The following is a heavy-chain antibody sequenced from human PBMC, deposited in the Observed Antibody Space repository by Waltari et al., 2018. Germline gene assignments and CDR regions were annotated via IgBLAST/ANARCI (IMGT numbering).Heavy chain of an antibody. D-gene: IGHD3-16*02. CDR1: GGSFRGYY. J-gene: IGHJ6*02. Sequence: QVQLQQWGAGLLTPSETLSLTCAVYGGSFRGYYWSWIPQPPGQGREWIGEINHSGSTNYNPSLKSRVTISVDTSKNQFSLKLSSVTAADTAVYYCARGRSYPPSTSPYYYYGMDVWGQGTTVTVSS. CDR3: ARGRSYPPSTSPYYYYGMDV. CDR2: INHSGST. V-gene: IGHV4-34*01.